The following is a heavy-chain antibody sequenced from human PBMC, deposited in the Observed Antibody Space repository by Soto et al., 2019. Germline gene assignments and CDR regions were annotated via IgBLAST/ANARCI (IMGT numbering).Heavy chain of an antibody. CDR3: AKGRYSTTLYYSDY. CDR2: ISGSGGTT. J-gene: IGHJ4*02. CDR1: GFTFSSYW. Sequence: VGSLRLSCAASGFTFSSYWMSWVRQAPGKGLEWVSTISGSGGTTYYADSVKGRFTVFRDNSQNTLYLQMDGLTADDTAVYHCAKGRYSTTLYYSDYWGQGSRVTVSS. V-gene: IGHV3-23*01. D-gene: IGHD6-13*01.